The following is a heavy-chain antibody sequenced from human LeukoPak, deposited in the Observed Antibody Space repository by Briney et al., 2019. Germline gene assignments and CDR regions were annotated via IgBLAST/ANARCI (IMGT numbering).Heavy chain of an antibody. Sequence: SETLSLTCTVSGGSISSYYWSWIRQPPGKGLEWIGYIYYSGSTNYNPSLKSRVTKSEETSKNKFSLKLSSVTAADTAVYYCARLGPYDAFDIWGQGTMVTVSS. CDR3: ARLGPYDAFDI. CDR2: IYYSGST. CDR1: GGSISSYY. J-gene: IGHJ3*02. D-gene: IGHD3-16*01. V-gene: IGHV4-59*01.